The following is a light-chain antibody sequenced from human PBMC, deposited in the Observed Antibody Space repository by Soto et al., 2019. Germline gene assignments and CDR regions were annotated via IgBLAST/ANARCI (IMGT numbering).Light chain of an antibody. Sequence: EIVLTQSPATLSLSPGERATLSCRTSQSVSSYFAWYQQKPGRAPRLLIYDASNRATGIPARFIGSGSGTDFTLTIRSLEPEDFAVYYCQQRSNWPITFGKGTRLDIK. V-gene: IGKV3-11*01. CDR1: QSVSSY. CDR2: DAS. CDR3: QQRSNWPIT. J-gene: IGKJ5*01.